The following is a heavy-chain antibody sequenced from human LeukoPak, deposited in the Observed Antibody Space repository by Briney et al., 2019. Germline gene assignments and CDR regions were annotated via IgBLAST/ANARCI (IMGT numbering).Heavy chain of an antibody. V-gene: IGHV3-30*02. CDR3: AKDSSDYYFDY. Sequence: QPGGSLRLSCVASGFTFRSYGIHWVRQAPGKGLEGLAFIWYDEITKNYADSVKGRFTISRDNSKNTLYVQMNSLRPDDTSVYYCAKDSSDYYFDYWGQGTLVTVSS. CDR1: GFTFRSYG. CDR2: IWYDEITK. J-gene: IGHJ4*02. D-gene: IGHD3-22*01.